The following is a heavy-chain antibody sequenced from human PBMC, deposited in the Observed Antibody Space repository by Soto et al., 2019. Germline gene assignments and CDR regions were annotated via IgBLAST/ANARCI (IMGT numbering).Heavy chain of an antibody. V-gene: IGHV4-59*01. CDR1: GGSLSIYY. J-gene: IGHJ4*02. Sequence: SETLSLTCTVSGGSLSIYYWSWIRQPPGKGLEWIGYIYYTGSTNYNPSLKSRVTISVDTSKNQFSLKLSSVTAADTAVYYCARPNDSSGYYPLIYWGQGNPVTVSS. D-gene: IGHD3-22*01. CDR2: IYYTGST. CDR3: ARPNDSSGYYPLIY.